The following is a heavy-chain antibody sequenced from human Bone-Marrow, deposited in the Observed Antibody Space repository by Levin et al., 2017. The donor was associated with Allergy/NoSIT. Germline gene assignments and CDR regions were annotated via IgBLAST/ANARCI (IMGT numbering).Heavy chain of an antibody. D-gene: IGHD3-3*01. CDR3: TRGGGASSGVIIKEDCFDP. CDR1: GYTFTNYA. V-gene: IGHV7-4-1*02. Sequence: PGASVKVSCKASGYTFTNYAMNWVRQAPGQGLEWMGWINTNTGNPTYAQGFTGRFVFSLDTSVSTANLQISSLKAEDTAVYYCTRGGGASSGVIIKEDCFDPWGQGTLVIVSS. J-gene: IGHJ5*02. CDR2: INTNTGNP.